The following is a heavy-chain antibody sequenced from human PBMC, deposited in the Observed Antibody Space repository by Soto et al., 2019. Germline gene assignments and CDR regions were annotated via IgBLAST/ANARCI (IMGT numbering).Heavy chain of an antibody. CDR3: ARAAAGTSTTGQCFDY. CDR2: IIPIFGTA. J-gene: IGHJ4*02. CDR1: RGTFSSYA. V-gene: IGHV1-69*12. Sequence: QVQLVQSGAEVKKPGSSVKVSCKASRGTFSSYAISWVRQAPGQGLEWMGGIIPIFGTANYAQKFQGRVTITADESTSTAYMELSSLRSEDTAVYYCARAAAGTSTTGQCFDYWGQGTLVTVSS. D-gene: IGHD6-13*01.